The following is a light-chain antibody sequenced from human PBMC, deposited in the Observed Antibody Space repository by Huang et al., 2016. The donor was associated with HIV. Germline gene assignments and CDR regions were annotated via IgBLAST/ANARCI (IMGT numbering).Light chain of an antibody. Sequence: IQLTQSPSSLSASVGDRVTITCRASQDIINSLVWYQHSPGQAPKRLIYAASSLQSGVPSRYSGSGSGTDFTLTISNLQPDDFATYYCQQLHSYPITFGQGTRLEIK. CDR1: QDIINS. CDR3: QQLHSYPIT. CDR2: AAS. J-gene: IGKJ5*01. V-gene: IGKV1-9*01.